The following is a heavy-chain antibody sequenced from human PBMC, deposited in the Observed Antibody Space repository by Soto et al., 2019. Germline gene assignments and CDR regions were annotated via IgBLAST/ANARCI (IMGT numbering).Heavy chain of an antibody. CDR1: GFTFGIYA. V-gene: IGHV3-49*04. Sequence: GSLRLSCTASGFTFGIYAINWVRQAPGKGLELIGFSRTKAYGAITDDAASLKAKFSISRDVAKNIAYLRIRSLGVEDTAGYYGTREVDTSMGGFDSWGPGTRGTVS. CDR2: SRTKAYGAIT. CDR3: TREVDTSMGGFDS. D-gene: IGHD5-18*01. J-gene: IGHJ4*02.